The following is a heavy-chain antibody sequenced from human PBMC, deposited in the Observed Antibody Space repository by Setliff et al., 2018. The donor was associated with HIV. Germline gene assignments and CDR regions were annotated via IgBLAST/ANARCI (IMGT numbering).Heavy chain of an antibody. CDR2: IYTSGST. D-gene: IGHD2-15*01. J-gene: IGHJ5*02. V-gene: IGHV4-61*02. CDR3: ARVSRLHPFDP. Sequence: SETLSLTCTVADGSISTGSYYWSWVRQPAGRGLEWIGRIYTSGSTNYNPSLKSRVTMSVDTSRNQFSLKLTSVTAADTAFYYCARVSRLHPFDPWGQGVLVTVSS. CDR1: DGSISTGSYY.